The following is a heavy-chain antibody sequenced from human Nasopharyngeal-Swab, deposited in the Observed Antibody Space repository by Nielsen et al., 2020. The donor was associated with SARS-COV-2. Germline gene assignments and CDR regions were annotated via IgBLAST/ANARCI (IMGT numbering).Heavy chain of an antibody. D-gene: IGHD5-18*01. CDR3: AREGRGGFVDTAMARTNFDI. V-gene: IGHV4-61*01. J-gene: IGHJ3*02. Sequence: SETLSLTCTVSGGSVSSGSYYWSWIRQPPGKGLEWIGYIYYSGSTNYNPSLKSRVTISVDTSKNQFSLKLSSVTAADTAVYYCAREGRGGFVDTAMARTNFDIWGQGTMVTVSS. CDR2: IYYSGST. CDR1: GGSVSSGSYY.